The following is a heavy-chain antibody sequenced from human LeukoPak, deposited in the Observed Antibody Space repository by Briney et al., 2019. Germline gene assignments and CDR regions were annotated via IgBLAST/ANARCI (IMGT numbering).Heavy chain of an antibody. V-gene: IGHV1-69*04. Sequence: ASVTVSCTSSGHTFSIYANSWVRHAPAQGLEWMGSKIPIFGITNYAQAFQGRVPITADKSTSTAYMELSSLRSEDTGVYYCASHIVLVAAALDDYYWMDVWGQGTTVTVSS. CDR2: KIPIFGIT. CDR1: GHTFSIYA. D-gene: IGHD2-2*01. CDR3: ASHIVLVAAALDDYYWMDV. J-gene: IGHJ6*02.